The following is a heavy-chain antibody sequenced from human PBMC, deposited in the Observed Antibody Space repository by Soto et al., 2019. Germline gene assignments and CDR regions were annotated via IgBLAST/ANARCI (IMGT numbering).Heavy chain of an antibody. Sequence: GASVKVSCKASGCTFSSYAISWVRQAPGQGLEWMGGIIPIFGTANYAQKFQGRVTITADESTSTAYMELSSLRSEDTAVYYCASGPATPRDYFDYWGQGTLVTVSS. CDR2: IIPIFGTA. CDR3: ASGPATPRDYFDY. V-gene: IGHV1-69*13. J-gene: IGHJ4*02. D-gene: IGHD2-15*01. CDR1: GCTFSSYA.